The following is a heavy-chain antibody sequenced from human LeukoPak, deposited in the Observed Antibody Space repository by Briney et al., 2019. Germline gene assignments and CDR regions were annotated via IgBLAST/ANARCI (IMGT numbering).Heavy chain of an antibody. CDR1: GGSISSSNW. CDR3: ASAGGDYYDSSGYPAGGYYFDY. V-gene: IGHV4-4*02. CDR2: IYHSGST. D-gene: IGHD3-22*01. Sequence: SGTLSLTCAVSGGSISSSNWWSWVRQPPGKGLEWIGEIYHSGSTNYNPSLQSRVTISKDTSKNQFSLKLSSVTAADTAVYYCASAGGDYYDSSGYPAGGYYFDYWGQGTLVTVSS. J-gene: IGHJ4*02.